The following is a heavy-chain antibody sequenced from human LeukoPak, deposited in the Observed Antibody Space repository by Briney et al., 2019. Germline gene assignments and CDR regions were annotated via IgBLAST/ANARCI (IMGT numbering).Heavy chain of an antibody. D-gene: IGHD4-17*01. J-gene: IGHJ4*02. CDR2: ISSSSSYI. CDR1: GFTFSSYS. Sequence: GGSLRLSCAASGFTFSSYSMNWVRQAPGKGLEWVSSISSSSSYIYYADSVKGRFTTSRDNAKNSLYLQMNSLRAEDTAVYYCARWDYGDQFFDYWGQGTLVTVSS. CDR3: ARWDYGDQFFDY. V-gene: IGHV3-21*01.